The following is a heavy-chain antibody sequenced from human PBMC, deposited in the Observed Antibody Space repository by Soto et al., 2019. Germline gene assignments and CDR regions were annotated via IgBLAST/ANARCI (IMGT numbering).Heavy chain of an antibody. CDR3: ARDPRYYDSSGYSMDYFDY. CDR1: GGTFSSYT. D-gene: IGHD3-22*01. J-gene: IGHJ4*02. CDR2: IIPILGIA. Sequence: ASVKVSCKASGGTFSSYTISWVRQAPGQGLEWMGRIIPILGIANYAQKFQGRVTITADKSTSTAYMELSSLRSEDTAVYYCARDPRYYDSSGYSMDYFDYWGQGTLVTV. V-gene: IGHV1-69*04.